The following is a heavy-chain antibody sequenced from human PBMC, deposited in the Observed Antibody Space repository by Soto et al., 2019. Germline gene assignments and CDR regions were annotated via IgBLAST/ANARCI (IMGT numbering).Heavy chain of an antibody. V-gene: IGHV4-30-4*01. CDR1: GGSFSVSDCY. J-gene: IGHJ4*02. D-gene: IGHD4-17*01. CDR2: IYYSGST. Sequence: SETLSLTCTVSGGSFSVSDCYWTWIRQPPGKGLEWIGYIYYSGSTYYNPSLSGRVTISVDRSKSQFSLELSSVTAADTAVYYCARAYGDYDHYDSWGQGTLVTVS. CDR3: ARAYGDYDHYDS.